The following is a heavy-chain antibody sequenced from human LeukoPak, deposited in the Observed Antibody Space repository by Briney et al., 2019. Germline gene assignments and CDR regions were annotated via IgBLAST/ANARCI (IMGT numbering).Heavy chain of an antibody. CDR1: GFTFNTYR. J-gene: IGHJ4*02. CDR3: AREVRVTTVLDY. Sequence: NTGGSLRLSCAASGFTFNTYRMNWVRQAPAKGLEWVSSISSSSTYIYYADSVNGRFTISRDNAKNSLFLQMNSLRAEDTAVYYCAREVRVTTVLDYWGQGTQVAVSS. CDR2: ISSSSTYI. D-gene: IGHD4-17*01. V-gene: IGHV3-21*06.